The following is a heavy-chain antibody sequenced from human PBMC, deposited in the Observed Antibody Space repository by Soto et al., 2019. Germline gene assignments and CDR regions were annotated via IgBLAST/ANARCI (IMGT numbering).Heavy chain of an antibody. CDR1: GFAFSSYA. D-gene: IGHD2-2*01. V-gene: IGHV3-23*01. Sequence: VQLLESGGGLVQPGGSLRLSCAASGFAFSSYAMTWVRQAPGKGLEWVSALSGSGATTYYADSVKGRFTISRDNSKNTLSLEMNSLRAEDTAVYYCAKPPESSSTFYYYGLDVWGPGTTVTVSS. CDR3: AKPPESSSTFYYYGLDV. J-gene: IGHJ6*02. CDR2: LSGSGATT.